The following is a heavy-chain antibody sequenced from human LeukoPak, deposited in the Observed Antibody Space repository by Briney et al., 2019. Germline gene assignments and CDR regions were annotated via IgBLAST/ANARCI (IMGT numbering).Heavy chain of an antibody. CDR3: VSSSGYYLYYAFDI. D-gene: IGHD3-22*01. Sequence: PWGSLRLSCSASGFTFGSYAMHWVRQAPGKGLEYVSAISSNGGSTYYADSVKGRFTISRDNSKNTLYLQMSSLRAEDTAVYYCVSSSGYYLYYAFDIWGQGTMVTVSS. V-gene: IGHV3-64D*06. J-gene: IGHJ3*02. CDR1: GFTFGSYA. CDR2: ISSNGGST.